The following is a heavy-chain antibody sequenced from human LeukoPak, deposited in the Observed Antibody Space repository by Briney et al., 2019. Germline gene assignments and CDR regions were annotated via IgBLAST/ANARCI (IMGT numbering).Heavy chain of an antibody. CDR3: ARGGDIVVVPAAMYVPYYFDY. CDR1: GFTFSSYA. V-gene: IGHV3-30*04. Sequence: GSSLRLSCAASGFTFSSYAMHWVRQAPGKGLEWVAVISYDGSNKYYADSVKGRFTISRDNSKNTLYLQMNSLRAEDTAVYYCARGGDIVVVPAAMYVPYYFDYWGQGTLVTVSS. J-gene: IGHJ4*02. D-gene: IGHD2-2*01. CDR2: ISYDGSNK.